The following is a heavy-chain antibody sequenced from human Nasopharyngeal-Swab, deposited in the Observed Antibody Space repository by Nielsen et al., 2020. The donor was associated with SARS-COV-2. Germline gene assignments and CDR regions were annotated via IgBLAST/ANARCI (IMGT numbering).Heavy chain of an antibody. V-gene: IGHV3-48*02. CDR1: GFTFENYA. J-gene: IGHJ2*01. CDR3: VRRPLGQQVISLRFFDL. CDR2: ISSGSSNI. Sequence: GESLKISCAASGFTFENYAMNWVRQAPGRGLEWISYISSGSSNIYYADSVKGRFTISRDNAKNSLYLQMDSLRDEDTAVYYCVRRPLGQQVISLRFFDLWGRGTLVTVSS. D-gene: IGHD2-21*01.